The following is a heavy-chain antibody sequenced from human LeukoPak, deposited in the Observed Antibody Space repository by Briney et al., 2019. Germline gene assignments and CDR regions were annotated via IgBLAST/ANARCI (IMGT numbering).Heavy chain of an antibody. D-gene: IGHD2-2*01. CDR2: INTNTANP. CDR1: GYTFTSSA. V-gene: IGHV7-4-1*02. Sequence: ASVKVSCKASGYTFTSSAMNWVRQAPGQGLEWMGWINTNTANPTYAQGFTGRFVFSLDTSVSTAYLQISSLKAEDTAVYYCARQGPGYCGHTGCYGVDYWGQGTLVTVSS. J-gene: IGHJ4*02. CDR3: ARQGPGYCGHTGCYGVDY.